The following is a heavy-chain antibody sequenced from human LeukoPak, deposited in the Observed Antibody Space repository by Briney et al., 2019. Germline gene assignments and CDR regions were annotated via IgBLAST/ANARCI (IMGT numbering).Heavy chain of an antibody. CDR3: ARDGAWKPPHYYYGMDV. CDR2: ISSSGSTI. D-gene: IGHD1-1*01. CDR1: GFTFSSYE. J-gene: IGHJ6*02. Sequence: PGGSLRLSCAASGFTFSSYEMNWVRQAPGKGLEWVSYISSSGSTIYYADSVKGRFTISRDNAKNSLYLQMNSLRAEDTAVYYCARDGAWKPPHYYYGMDVWGQGTTVTVSS. V-gene: IGHV3-48*03.